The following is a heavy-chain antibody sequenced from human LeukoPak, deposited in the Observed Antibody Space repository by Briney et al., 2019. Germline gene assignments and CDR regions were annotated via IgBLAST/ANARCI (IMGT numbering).Heavy chain of an antibody. J-gene: IGHJ3*02. V-gene: IGHV4-39*07. CDR2: ISYSGST. CDR1: GGSITSGHYY. D-gene: IGHD3-16*01. Sequence: SETLSLTCTVSGGSITSGHYYWGWIRQPPGKGLEWIGSISYSGSTYYNPSLKSRVTISVDTSKNQFSLKLSSVTAADTAVYYCARDHRRFGLGIWGQGTMVTVSS. CDR3: ARDHRRFGLGI.